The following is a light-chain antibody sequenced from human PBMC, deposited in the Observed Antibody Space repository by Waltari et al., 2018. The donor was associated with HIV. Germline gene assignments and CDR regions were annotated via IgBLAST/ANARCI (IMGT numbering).Light chain of an antibody. Sequence: QSVLTQPPSASGTPGQRVTISCSGRYSNIGSNTVNWYQQLPGTAPKLLIYVNTQRPSGVPDRFSGSKSGTSASLAISGLQSEDEADYYCAAWDDSLNGEVVFGGGTKLTVL. V-gene: IGLV1-44*01. CDR1: YSNIGSNT. CDR3: AAWDDSLNGEVV. CDR2: VNT. J-gene: IGLJ2*01.